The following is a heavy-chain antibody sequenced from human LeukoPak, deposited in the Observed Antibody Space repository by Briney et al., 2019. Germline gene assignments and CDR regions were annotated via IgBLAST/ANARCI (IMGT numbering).Heavy chain of an antibody. CDR1: GLTFSIHW. CDR3: AREEPYSSGWYY. J-gene: IGHJ4*02. V-gene: IGHV3-7*03. Sequence: PGGSLRLSCAASGLTFSIHWMNWVRQAPGKGLECVANINQDGSDKYYVDSVKGRFTISRDNTKNSLYLQMNSLRAEDTAVYYCAREEPYSSGWYYWGQGTLVTVSS. D-gene: IGHD6-19*01. CDR2: INQDGSDK.